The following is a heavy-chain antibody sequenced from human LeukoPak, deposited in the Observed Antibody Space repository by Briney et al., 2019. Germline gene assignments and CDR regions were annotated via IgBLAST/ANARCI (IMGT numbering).Heavy chain of an antibody. V-gene: IGHV4-34*01. D-gene: IGHD3-22*01. CDR3: ARLTRITMIVVTSWFDP. CDR2: INHSGST. Sequence: SETLSLTCAVYGGSFSGYYWSWIRQPPGKGLEWIGEINHSGSTNYNPSLKSRVTISVDTSKNQFSLKLSSVTAADTAVYYCARLTRITMIVVTSWFDPWGQGTLVTVSS. CDR1: GGSFSGYY. J-gene: IGHJ5*02.